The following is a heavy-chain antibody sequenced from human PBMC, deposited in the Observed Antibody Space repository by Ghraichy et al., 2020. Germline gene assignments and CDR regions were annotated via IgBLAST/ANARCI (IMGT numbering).Heavy chain of an antibody. D-gene: IGHD3-10*01. CDR3: ARALVVQGSQSITHYYYYGMDV. J-gene: IGHJ6*02. CDR2: INHSGST. Sequence: SETLSLTCAVYGGSFSGYYWSWIRQPPGKGLEWIGEINHSGSTNYNPSLKSRVTISVDTSKNQFSLKLSSVTAADTAVYYCARALVVQGSQSITHYYYYGMDVWGQGTTVTVSS. V-gene: IGHV4-34*01. CDR1: GGSFSGYY.